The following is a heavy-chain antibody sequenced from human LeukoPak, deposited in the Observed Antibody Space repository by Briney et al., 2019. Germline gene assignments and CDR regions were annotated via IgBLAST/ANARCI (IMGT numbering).Heavy chain of an antibody. CDR1: GYTFTSYD. Sequence: ASVKVSCEAPGYTFTSYDINWVRQATGQGLEWMGWMNPNSGNTGYAQKFQGRVTITRNTSISTAYMELSSLRSEDTAVYYCARAARDDFWSGYYTRETDYWGQGTLVTVSS. D-gene: IGHD3-3*01. J-gene: IGHJ4*02. CDR3: ARAARDDFWSGYYTRETDY. V-gene: IGHV1-8*03. CDR2: MNPNSGNT.